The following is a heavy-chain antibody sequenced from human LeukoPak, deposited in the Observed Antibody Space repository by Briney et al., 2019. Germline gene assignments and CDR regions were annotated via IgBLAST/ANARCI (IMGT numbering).Heavy chain of an antibody. CDR1: GFTFSSYG. D-gene: IGHD2/OR15-2a*01. CDR2: VWYDGSNE. Sequence: GGSLRLSCAASGFTFSSYGMHWVRQAPGKGLEWVSVVWYDGSNESYADSAKGRFPISRANSTNTMYLHLNSLRAEDTAVYYCARDTRTTQNGGWFDPWGQGTLVPVSS. J-gene: IGHJ5*02. V-gene: IGHV3-33*02. CDR3: ARDTRTTQNGGWFDP.